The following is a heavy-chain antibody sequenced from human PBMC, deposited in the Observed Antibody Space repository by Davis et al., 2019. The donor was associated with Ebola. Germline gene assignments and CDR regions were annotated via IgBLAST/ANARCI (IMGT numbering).Heavy chain of an antibody. CDR1: GDSVSSNSTA. CDR3: ARVRGSGWAYYYYGMDV. CDR2: TYYRSKWYN. V-gene: IGHV6-1*01. J-gene: IGHJ6*02. Sequence: SQTLSLTCAISGDSVSSNSTAWNWIRQSPSRGLEWLGRTYYRSKWYNDYAVSVKSRITINPDTSKNQFSLQLSSVTPEDTAVYYCARVRGSGWAYYYYGMDVWGQGTTVTVSS. D-gene: IGHD6-19*01.